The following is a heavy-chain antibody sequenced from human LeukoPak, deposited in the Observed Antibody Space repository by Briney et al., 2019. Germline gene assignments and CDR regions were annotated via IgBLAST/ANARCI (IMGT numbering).Heavy chain of an antibody. Sequence: PSETLSLTCTVSGGSISSYYWSWLRQPAGKGLEWIGRIYTSGSTNYNPSLKSRVTMSVDTSKNQFSLKLSSVTAADTAVYYCARDPDYSGYGYFDYWGQGTLVTVSS. V-gene: IGHV4-4*07. D-gene: IGHD5-12*01. CDR3: ARDPDYSGYGYFDY. CDR1: GGSISSYY. J-gene: IGHJ4*02. CDR2: IYTSGST.